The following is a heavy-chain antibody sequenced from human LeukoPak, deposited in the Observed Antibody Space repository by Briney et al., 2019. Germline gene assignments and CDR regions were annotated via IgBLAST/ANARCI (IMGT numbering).Heavy chain of an antibody. CDR1: GYSFTTYW. Sequence: GSLKISCKGSGYSFTTYWIGWVRQMPGKGLEWMGIIYPGDSDTRYNPSFQGQVTISADKSFSTAYLQWSSLKASDTAMYYCARRGIAVAGTPAEYFQHWGQGTLVIVSS. V-gene: IGHV5-51*01. CDR3: ARRGIAVAGTPAEYFQH. J-gene: IGHJ1*01. D-gene: IGHD6-19*01. CDR2: IYPGDSDT.